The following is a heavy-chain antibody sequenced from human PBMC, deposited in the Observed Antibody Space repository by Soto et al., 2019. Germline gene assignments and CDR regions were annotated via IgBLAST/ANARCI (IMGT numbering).Heavy chain of an antibody. CDR2: ISSSGGGT. J-gene: IGHJ4*02. Sequence: EVQLLESGGGLVQPGGSLRLSCAASGFTLSSDAMSWVRQAPGKGLEWVSLISSSGGGTYYADSVNGRFTISRDSSRNMLYLQMNSLSPDDTATYYCAARSSGYPYWGQGTLVTVSS. CDR3: AARSSGYPY. CDR1: GFTLSSDA. D-gene: IGHD3-22*01. V-gene: IGHV3-23*01.